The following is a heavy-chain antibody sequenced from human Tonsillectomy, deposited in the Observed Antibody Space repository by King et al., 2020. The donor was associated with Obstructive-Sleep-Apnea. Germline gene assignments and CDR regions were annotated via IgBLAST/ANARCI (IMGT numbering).Heavy chain of an antibody. CDR3: ARGSGSYGMDV. Sequence: VQLVQSGAEVKKPGESLKISCKVSGNSFTTYWVGWVRQMPGKGLEWMGFIYPSDSDTRYSPSFQGQVTISADKSISTAYVQWSSLKASDTAIYYCARGSGSYGMDVWGQGTTVTVSS. CDR1: GNSFTTYW. CDR2: IYPSDSDT. J-gene: IGHJ6*02. D-gene: IGHD3-10*01. V-gene: IGHV5-51*01.